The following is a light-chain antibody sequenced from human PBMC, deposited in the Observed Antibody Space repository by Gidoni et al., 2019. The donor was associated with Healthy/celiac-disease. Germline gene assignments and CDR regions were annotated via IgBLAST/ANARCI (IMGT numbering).Light chain of an antibody. CDR1: PSLLHSNGYNY. V-gene: IGKV2-28*01. J-gene: IGKJ3*01. CDR3: MQALQKGFT. CDR2: LGS. Sequence: DSVMTQSPLSLPVTPGEPASISCRSSPSLLHSNGYNYLDWYLQKPGQSPQLLIYLGSNRASGVPDRFSGSGSGTDFTLKISRVEAEDVGVYYCMQALQKGFTFGPGTKVDIK.